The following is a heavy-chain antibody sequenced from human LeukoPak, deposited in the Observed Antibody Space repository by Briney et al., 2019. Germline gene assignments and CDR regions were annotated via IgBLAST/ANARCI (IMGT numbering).Heavy chain of an antibody. J-gene: IGHJ3*02. CDR1: GYTFTSYF. Sequence: GASVKVSCKASGYTFTSYFMHWVRQAPGQGLEWMGIINPSGGSTSYAQKFQGRVTMTRDTSTSTVYMELSSLRSEDTAVYYCATSPSIVGASDAFDIWGQGTMVTVSS. CDR2: INPSGGST. CDR3: ATSPSIVGASDAFDI. D-gene: IGHD1-26*01. V-gene: IGHV1-46*01.